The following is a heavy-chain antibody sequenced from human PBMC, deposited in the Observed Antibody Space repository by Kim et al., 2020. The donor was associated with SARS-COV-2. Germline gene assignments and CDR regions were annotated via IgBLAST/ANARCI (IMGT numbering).Heavy chain of an antibody. V-gene: IGHV4-59*01. CDR3: ARTYVSIAAAYYFDY. Sequence: SETLSLTCTVSGGSISSYYWSWIRQPPGKGLEWFGYLYYIGSTNFNPSLNSRVTISVDTSKNQFSLKLSSVTAADTAVYYCARTYVSIAAAYYFDYWGQGTLVTVSS. J-gene: IGHJ4*02. CDR2: LYYIGST. CDR1: GGSISSYY. D-gene: IGHD6-13*01.